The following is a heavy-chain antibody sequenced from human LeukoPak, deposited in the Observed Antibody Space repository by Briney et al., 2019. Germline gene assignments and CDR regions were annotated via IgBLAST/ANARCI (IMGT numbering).Heavy chain of an antibody. CDR1: GFTFSSYG. J-gene: IGHJ4*02. Sequence: GRSLRLSCAASGFTFSSYGMHWVRQAPGKGLEWAAVISYDGSNKYYADSVKGRFTISRDNSKNTLYLQMNSLRAEDTAVYYCAKAGSRGNFDYWGQGTLVTVSS. CDR2: ISYDGSNK. CDR3: AKAGSRGNFDY. V-gene: IGHV3-30*18.